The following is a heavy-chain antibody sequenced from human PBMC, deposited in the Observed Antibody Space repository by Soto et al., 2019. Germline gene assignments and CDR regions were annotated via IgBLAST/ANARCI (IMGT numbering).Heavy chain of an antibody. CDR3: ARDGVQITDFDFLYYGLDV. Sequence: GRSLRLSCKASGFSFSDYAMNWFRQSPGEGLEWAGFVRSKVYGGTTDYASSVRGRFTISRDDSKRSAYLQMNSLKNDNPAAYYCARDGVQITDFDFLYYGLDVWGPGTTVTVSS. CDR2: VRSKVYGGTT. J-gene: IGHJ6*02. CDR1: GFSFSDYA. V-gene: IGHV3-49*03. D-gene: IGHD3-9*01.